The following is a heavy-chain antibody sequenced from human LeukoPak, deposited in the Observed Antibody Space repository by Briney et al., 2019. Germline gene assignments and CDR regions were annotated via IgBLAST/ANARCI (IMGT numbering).Heavy chain of an antibody. CDR2: ISGSGGST. Sequence: GGSLRLSCAASGFTFSSYGMSWVRQAPGKGLEWVSAISGSGGSTYYVDSVKGRFTISRDNAKNSLYLQMNSLRAEDTAVYYCARAGGFGELYFDYWGQGTLVTVSS. CDR1: GFTFSSYG. CDR3: ARAGGFGELYFDY. J-gene: IGHJ4*02. V-gene: IGHV3-23*01. D-gene: IGHD3-10*01.